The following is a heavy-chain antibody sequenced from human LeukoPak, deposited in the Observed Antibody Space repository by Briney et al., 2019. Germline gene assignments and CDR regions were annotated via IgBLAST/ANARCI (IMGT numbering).Heavy chain of an antibody. CDR2: INHSGST. D-gene: IGHD6-19*01. Sequence: SETLSLTCAVYGGSFSGYYWSWIRQPPGKGLEWIGEINHSGSTYYNPSLKSRVTISVDTSKNQFSLKLSSVTAADTAVYYCARLAEQWLVLFGFDPWGQGTLVTVSS. J-gene: IGHJ5*02. CDR1: GGSFSGYY. V-gene: IGHV4-34*01. CDR3: ARLAEQWLVLFGFDP.